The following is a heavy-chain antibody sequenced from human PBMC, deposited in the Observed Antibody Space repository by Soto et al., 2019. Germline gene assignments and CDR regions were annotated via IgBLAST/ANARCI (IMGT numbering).Heavy chain of an antibody. D-gene: IGHD1-26*01. Sequence: GGSLRLSCAASEFTFNTYNMNWVRQAPGKGLEWVSSISSRSSYIYYADSVKGRFTISRDNAKNSLYLQMNSLRAEDTAVYYCAREGRAGDFYYYYYMDVWGRGTTVTVSS. J-gene: IGHJ6*03. CDR1: EFTFNTYN. V-gene: IGHV3-21*01. CDR2: ISSRSSYI. CDR3: AREGRAGDFYYYYYMDV.